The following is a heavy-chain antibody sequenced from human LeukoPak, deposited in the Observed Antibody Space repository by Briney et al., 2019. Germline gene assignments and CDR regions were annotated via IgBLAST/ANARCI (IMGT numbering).Heavy chain of an antibody. CDR2: ISGSGANT. D-gene: IGHD3-16*01. CDR3: AKERAVYTNPYYFDY. V-gene: IGHV3-23*01. CDR1: GFTFSTYA. Sequence: GGSLRLSCAASGFTFSTYAMSWVRQAPGKGLEGVSTISGSGANTSYAYSVRVRFTISRDNSTNKLYLHMDSLRAEDTAVYYCAKERAVYTNPYYFDYWGQGTLVTVSS. J-gene: IGHJ4*02.